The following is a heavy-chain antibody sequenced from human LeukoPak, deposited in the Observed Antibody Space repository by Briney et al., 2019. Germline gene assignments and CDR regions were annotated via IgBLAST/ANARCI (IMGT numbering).Heavy chain of an antibody. CDR2: ISGSGGST. J-gene: IGHJ4*02. D-gene: IGHD6-19*01. V-gene: IGHV3-23*01. CDR1: GFTFSSYG. Sequence: GGSLRLSCAASGFTFSSYGMSSVRQAPGKGLGWVSAISGSGGSTYYADSVKGRFTISRDNSKNTLYLQMNSLRAEDTAVYYCESYSSGWYWYFDYWGQGTLVTVSS. CDR3: ESYSSGWYWYFDY.